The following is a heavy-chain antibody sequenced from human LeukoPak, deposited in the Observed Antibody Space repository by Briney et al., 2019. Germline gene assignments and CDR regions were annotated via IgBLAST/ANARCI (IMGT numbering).Heavy chain of an antibody. V-gene: IGHV3-21*01. J-gene: IGHJ4*02. CDR1: GFTFSSYS. D-gene: IGHD5-12*01. CDR2: ISSSSTYI. CDR3: ARGPSGYHNT. Sequence: PGGSLRLSCAASGFTFSSYSMNWVRQAPGKGLEWVSSISSSSTYIYYADSVKGRFTISRDNSKNTLYLQMNSLRAEDTAVYYCARGPSGYHNTGGQGTLVTVSS.